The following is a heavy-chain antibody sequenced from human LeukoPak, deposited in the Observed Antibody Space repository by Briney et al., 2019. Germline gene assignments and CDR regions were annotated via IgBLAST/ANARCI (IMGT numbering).Heavy chain of an antibody. CDR3: ARAGGDYGDGYAYFDY. Sequence: GGSLRLSCAASGFTFDDYGMSWVRQAPGKGLEWVSGINWNGGSTGYADSVKGRFTISRDNAMNSLYLQMNSLRAEDTALYYCARAGGDYGDGYAYFDYWGQGTWSPSP. J-gene: IGHJ4*02. V-gene: IGHV3-20*04. CDR1: GFTFDDYG. CDR2: INWNGGST. D-gene: IGHD4-17*01.